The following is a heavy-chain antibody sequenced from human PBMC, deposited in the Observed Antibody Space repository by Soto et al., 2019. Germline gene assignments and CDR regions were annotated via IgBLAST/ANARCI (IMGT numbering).Heavy chain of an antibody. CDR2: ISSSSSTI. Sequence: EVQLVESGGGLVQPGGSLRLSCAASGFTFSSYSMNWVRQAPGKGLEWGAYISSSSSTIYYADSVKGRFTIPRDNAKNSLYLQMNGLRDEDTAVYYCARDKAAIAVGAGDCDYWGQGTLVTVSS. CDR3: ARDKAAIAVGAGDCDY. CDR1: GFTFSSYS. V-gene: IGHV3-48*02. D-gene: IGHD6-19*01. J-gene: IGHJ4*02.